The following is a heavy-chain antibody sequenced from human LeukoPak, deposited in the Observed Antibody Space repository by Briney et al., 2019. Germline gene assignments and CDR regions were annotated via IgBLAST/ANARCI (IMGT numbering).Heavy chain of an antibody. CDR3: ARGVGSLGY. J-gene: IGHJ4*02. CDR2: IYYSGST. CDR1: GGSISSHY. V-gene: IGHV4-59*11. Sequence: SETLSLTCTVSGGSISSHYWSWIRQPPGKGLEWIGYIYYSGSTNYNPSLKSRVTISVDTSKNQFSLKLSSVTAADTAVYYCARGVGSLGYWGQGTLVTVSS. D-gene: IGHD1-26*01.